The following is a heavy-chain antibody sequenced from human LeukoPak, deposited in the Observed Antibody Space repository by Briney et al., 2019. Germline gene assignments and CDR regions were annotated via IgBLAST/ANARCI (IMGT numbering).Heavy chain of an antibody. CDR1: GFTFSSYD. CDR3: ARDRIMDV. V-gene: IGHV3-13*01. CDR2: IRTAGAT. J-gene: IGHJ6*03. Sequence: ARSMRLSCAASGFTFSSYDMHWVRQPTKKGLEWVSAIRTAGATYYPGSVKGRFTISRENAKNSLYLQMNSLRAGDTAVYYCARDRIMDVWGKGTTVTVSS.